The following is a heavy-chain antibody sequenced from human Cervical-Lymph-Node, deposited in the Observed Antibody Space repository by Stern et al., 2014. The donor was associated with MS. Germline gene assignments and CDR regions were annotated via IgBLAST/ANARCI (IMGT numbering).Heavy chain of an antibody. CDR2: IWYDGSNK. D-gene: IGHD6-13*01. CDR3: ARGVAAAGTGIDY. J-gene: IGHJ4*02. CDR1: GFTFSSYG. Sequence: VQLEESGGGVVQPGRSLRLSCAASGFTFSSYGMHWVRQAPGKGLEWVAVIWYDGSNKYYADSVKGRFTISRDNSKNTLYLQMNSLRAEDTAVYYCARGVAAAGTGIDYWGQGTLVTVSS. V-gene: IGHV3-33*01.